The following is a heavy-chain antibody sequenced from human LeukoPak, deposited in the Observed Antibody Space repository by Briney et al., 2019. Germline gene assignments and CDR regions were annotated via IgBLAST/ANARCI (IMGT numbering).Heavy chain of an antibody. CDR1: GASIDSHSW. CDR2: IYHSGGA. CDR3: AYNRNFALDN. D-gene: IGHD1-14*01. Sequence: KPSETPSLTCAVSGASIDSHSWWSWVRQPPGKGLEWIGEIYHSGGANYKPSLKSRVTMSVDTTKNHFSLKLTSVTAADTAVYYCAYNRNFALDNWGQGTLVTVSS. J-gene: IGHJ4*02. V-gene: IGHV4/OR15-8*01.